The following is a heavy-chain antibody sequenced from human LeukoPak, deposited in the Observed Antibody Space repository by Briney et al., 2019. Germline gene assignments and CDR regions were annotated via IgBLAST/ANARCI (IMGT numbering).Heavy chain of an antibody. CDR1: GYTFTGYY. D-gene: IGHD5-12*01. CDR2: INPNSGGT. V-gene: IGHV1-2*02. CDR3: AKSDLSHFSGYDDAVPFDY. J-gene: IGHJ4*02. Sequence: ASVKVSCKASGYTFTGYYMHWVRQAPGQGLEWMGWINPNSGGTNYAQKFQGRVTMTRDTSTSTAYMELRSLRSDDTAVYYCAKSDLSHFSGYDDAVPFDYWGQGTLVTVSS.